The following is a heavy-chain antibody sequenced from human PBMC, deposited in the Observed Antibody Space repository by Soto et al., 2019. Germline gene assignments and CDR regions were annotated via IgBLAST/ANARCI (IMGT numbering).Heavy chain of an antibody. CDR1: GYTFTSYY. Sequence: QVQLVQSGAEVKKAGASVKVSCKESGYTFTSYYMHWVRQAPGQGLDWMGIINPSGGSTNYAQQCQGRVTMTRDTSTRTVYMELSSLRPEDTALYYFASDYDFWKYYGMAVGGQGPTVTVSS. V-gene: IGHV1-46*01. D-gene: IGHD3-3*01. J-gene: IGHJ6*02. CDR3: ASDYDFWKYYGMAV. CDR2: INPSGGST.